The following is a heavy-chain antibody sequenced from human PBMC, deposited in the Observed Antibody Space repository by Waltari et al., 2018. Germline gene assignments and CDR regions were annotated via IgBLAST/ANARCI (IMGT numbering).Heavy chain of an antibody. CDR1: GISFSSFW. CDR3: ARERRGQSGWYYFDF. V-gene: IGHV3-7*01. D-gene: IGHD6-19*01. CDR2: IKQDGSEE. J-gene: IGHJ4*02. Sequence: EVQLVESGGGLVQPGGSLRLSCAASGISFSSFWMTWVRQAPGKGLEWWANIKQDGSEEYYVDSVKGRFTISKDNAKNSLYLQMNSLRAEDTAVYFCARERRGQSGWYYFDFWGQGSLVTVSS.